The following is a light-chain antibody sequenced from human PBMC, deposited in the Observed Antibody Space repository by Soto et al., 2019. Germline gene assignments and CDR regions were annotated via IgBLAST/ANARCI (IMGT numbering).Light chain of an antibody. CDR2: AND. J-gene: IGLJ3*02. CDR3: AAWDDSLGGSWV. Sequence: QSVLTQPPSASGTPGQRVIISCSGRSSNIGSNYVYWFQHLPGTAPKLLIYANDQRPSGVPDRFSGSKSGTSASLAISGLRSEDEADYSCAAWDDSLGGSWVFGGGTQLTVL. CDR1: SSNIGSNY. V-gene: IGLV1-47*02.